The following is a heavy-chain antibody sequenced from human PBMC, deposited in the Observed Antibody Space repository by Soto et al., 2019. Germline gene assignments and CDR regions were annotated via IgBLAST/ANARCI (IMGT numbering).Heavy chain of an antibody. Sequence: PSPTLSLTCAISGDSVSSNSAAWNWIRQSPSRGLEWLGRTYYRSKWYNDYAVSVKSRITINPDTSKNQFSLQLYSVTPEDTAVYYCARTFLSPKYYGMDVWGQGTTVTVSS. CDR3: ARTFLSPKYYGMDV. CDR1: GDSVSSNSAA. J-gene: IGHJ6*02. V-gene: IGHV6-1*01. CDR2: TYYRSKWYN.